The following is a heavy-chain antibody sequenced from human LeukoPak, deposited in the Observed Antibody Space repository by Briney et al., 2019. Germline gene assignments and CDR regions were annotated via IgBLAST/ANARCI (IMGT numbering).Heavy chain of an antibody. CDR1: GLTVSSNY. J-gene: IGHJ3*02. CDR2: IYNGGST. D-gene: IGHD3-16*01. Sequence: PGGSLRLSCAASGLTVSSNYMSWVRQAPGKGLEWVSVIYNGGSTYYADSVKGRFTISRDNSKNTLYLQVNSLRAEDTAVYYCARVGGMITINNAAFEIWGHGTMVTVSS. V-gene: IGHV3-66*01. CDR3: ARVGGMITINNAAFEI.